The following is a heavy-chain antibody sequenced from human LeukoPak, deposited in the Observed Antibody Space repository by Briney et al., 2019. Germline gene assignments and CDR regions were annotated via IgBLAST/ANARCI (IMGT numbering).Heavy chain of an antibody. V-gene: IGHV3-30-3*01. D-gene: IGHD2-8*01. J-gene: IGHJ4*02. CDR2: ISYDGSNK. Sequence: GGSLRLSCAASGFTFSSYAMHWVRQAPGKGLEWVAVISYDGSNKYYADSVKGRFTISRDNAKNSLYLQMNSLRAEDTAVYYCAKDLEGSVLNFDYWGQGTLVTVSS. CDR3: AKDLEGSVLNFDY. CDR1: GFTFSSYA.